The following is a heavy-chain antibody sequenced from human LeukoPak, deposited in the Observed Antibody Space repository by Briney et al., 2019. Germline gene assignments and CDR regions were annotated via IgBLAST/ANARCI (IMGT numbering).Heavy chain of an antibody. CDR1: GYTFTSYA. CDR2: INAGNGST. Sequence: GASVKVSCKASGYTFTSYAMHWVRQAPGQRLEWMGWINAGNGSTKYSQKFQGRVTITRDTSASTAYMELSSLRSEDTAVYYCARVLMVYAIMDYWGQGTLVTVSS. D-gene: IGHD2-8*01. CDR3: ARVLMVYAIMDY. V-gene: IGHV1-3*01. J-gene: IGHJ4*02.